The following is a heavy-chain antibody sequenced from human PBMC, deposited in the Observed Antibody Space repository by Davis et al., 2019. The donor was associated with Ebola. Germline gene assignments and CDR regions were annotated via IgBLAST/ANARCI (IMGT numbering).Heavy chain of an antibody. CDR3: ARFTTYYYDGTTYYSPYYFDY. V-gene: IGHV4-39*01. CDR1: GGSISISSYY. Sequence: SETLSLTCTVSGGSISISSYYWGWIRQPPGKGLEWIGSIYYSGSTYYNPSLKSRVTISVDTSKNQFSLKLSSVTAADTAVYYCARFTTYYYDGTTYYSPYYFDYWGQGTLVTVSS. CDR2: IYYSGST. D-gene: IGHD3-22*01. J-gene: IGHJ4*02.